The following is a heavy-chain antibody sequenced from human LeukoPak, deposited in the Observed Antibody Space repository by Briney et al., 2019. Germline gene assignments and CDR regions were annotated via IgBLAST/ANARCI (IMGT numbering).Heavy chain of an antibody. CDR3: ARDRQYGMDV. Sequence: PGGPLRLSCAASGFTFSSYWMHWVRQAPGKGLVWVSRINTDGSTTNYADSVKGRFTISRDNAKNTLYLQMNSLRGEDTAVYYCARDRQYGMDVWGQGTTVTVSS. CDR2: INTDGSTT. V-gene: IGHV3-74*01. CDR1: GFTFSSYW. J-gene: IGHJ6*02.